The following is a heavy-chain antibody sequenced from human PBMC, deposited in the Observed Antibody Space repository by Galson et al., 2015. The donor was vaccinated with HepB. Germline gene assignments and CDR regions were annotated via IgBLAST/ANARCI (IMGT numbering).Heavy chain of an antibody. J-gene: IGHJ4*02. CDR2: ISWDGGTT. D-gene: IGHD3-22*01. CDR1: GFTFDDYG. V-gene: IGHV3-43*01. Sequence: SLRLSCAVSGFTFDDYGMNWVRQTPGKGLEWISLISWDGGTTYYADSVRGRFTISRDNSKNSLYLQMNSLRTEDTALYYCAKDMGKFYYDSSGFDYWGQGTLVTVSS. CDR3: AKDMGKFYYDSSGFDY.